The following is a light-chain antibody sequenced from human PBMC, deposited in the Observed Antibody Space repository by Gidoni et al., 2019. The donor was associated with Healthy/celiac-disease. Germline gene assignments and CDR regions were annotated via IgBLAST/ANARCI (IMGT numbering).Light chain of an antibody. CDR3: QAWDSSTVV. V-gene: IGLV3-1*01. CDR2: QDS. J-gene: IGLJ2*01. CDR1: KLGDKY. Sequence: SYELTPPPSVFVSPGQTASITCSGDKLGDKYACWYQQKPGQSPVLVIYQDSKRTSGIPERFSGSNSGNTATLTISGTQAMDEADYYCQAWDSSTVVFGGGTKLTVL.